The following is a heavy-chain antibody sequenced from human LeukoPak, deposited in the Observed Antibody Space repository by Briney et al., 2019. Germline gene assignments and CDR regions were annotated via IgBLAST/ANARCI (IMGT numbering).Heavy chain of an antibody. D-gene: IGHD1-14*01. V-gene: IGHV4-39*01. CDR1: GVSISSSSYY. Sequence: PSETLSLTCTVSGVSISSSSYYWGWIRQPPGKGLEWIGSIYYSGSTYYNPSLKSRVTISVDTSKNQFSLKLSSVTAADTAVYYCARQEPSIGDAFDIWGQGTMVTVSS. CDR2: IYYSGST. CDR3: ARQEPSIGDAFDI. J-gene: IGHJ3*02.